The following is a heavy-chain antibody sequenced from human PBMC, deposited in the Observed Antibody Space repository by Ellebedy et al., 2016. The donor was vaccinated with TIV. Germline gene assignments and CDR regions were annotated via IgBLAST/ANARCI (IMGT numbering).Heavy chain of an antibody. CDR1: GFTLNSYG. CDR3: ARGAYYDSSGYYPPFDY. J-gene: IGHJ4*02. D-gene: IGHD3-22*01. CDR2: ISAYNGNT. V-gene: IGHV1-18*01. Sequence: GESLKISXTASGFTLNSYGMHWVRQAPGQGLEWMGWISAYNGNTNYAQKLQGRVTMTTDTSTSTAYMELRSLRSDDTAVYYCARGAYYDSSGYYPPFDYWGQGTLVTVSS.